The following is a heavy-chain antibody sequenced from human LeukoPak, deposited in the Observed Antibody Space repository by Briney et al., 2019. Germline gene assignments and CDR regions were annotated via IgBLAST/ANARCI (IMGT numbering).Heavy chain of an antibody. CDR1: GGSISSYY. Sequence: SETLSPTCTVSGGSISSYYWSWIRQPPGKGLEWIGYIYYSGSTNYNPSLKSRVTISVDTSKNQFSLKLSSVTAADTAVYYCARGAGGSGSYLYYYYGMDVWGQGTTVTVSS. CDR3: ARGAGGSGSYLYYYYGMDV. D-gene: IGHD3-10*01. CDR2: IYYSGST. J-gene: IGHJ6*02. V-gene: IGHV4-59*01.